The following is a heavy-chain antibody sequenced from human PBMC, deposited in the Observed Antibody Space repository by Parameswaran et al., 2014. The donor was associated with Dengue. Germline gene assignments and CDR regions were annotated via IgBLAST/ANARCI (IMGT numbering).Heavy chain of an antibody. CDR2: ISYDGSNK. V-gene: IGHV3-30*04. CDR3: ARDVEGYSSGWYISGAFDI. Sequence: QPPGKGLEWVAVISYDGSNKYYADSVKGRFTISRDNSKNTLYLQMNSLRAEDTAVYYCARDVEGYSSGWYISGAFDIWGQGTMVTVSS. D-gene: IGHD6-19*01. J-gene: IGHJ3*02.